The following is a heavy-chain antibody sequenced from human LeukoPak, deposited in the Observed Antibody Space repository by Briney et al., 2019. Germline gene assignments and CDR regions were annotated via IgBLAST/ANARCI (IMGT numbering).Heavy chain of an antibody. D-gene: IGHD2-15*01. J-gene: IGHJ4*02. CDR1: GFTFSTYA. CDR3: AKAPVGHCSGAFCYHFDS. V-gene: IGHV3-23*01. Sequence: GGSLRLSCAASGFTFSTYAMSWVRQTPGKGLEWVAAISGDNPGTYHANSVKGRFTISGDNSKNTLHLQMSGLRAEDTARYYCAKAPVGHCSGAFCYHFDSWGQGTLVTVSS. CDR2: ISGDNPGT.